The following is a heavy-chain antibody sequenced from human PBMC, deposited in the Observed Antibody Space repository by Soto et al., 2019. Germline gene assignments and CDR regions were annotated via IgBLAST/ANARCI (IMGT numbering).Heavy chain of an antibody. D-gene: IGHD1-26*01. CDR2: IYYSGST. CDR3: AEGPIQWELLYFDY. V-gene: IGHV4-39*01. J-gene: IGHJ4*02. Sequence: QLQLQESGPGLVKPSETLSLTCTVSGGSISSSSYYWGWIRQPPGKGLEWIGSIYYSGSTYYNPSLKSRVTIPVDTSKNQFSLKLSSVTAADTAVYYCAEGPIQWELLYFDYWGQGTLVTVSS. CDR1: GGSISSSSYY.